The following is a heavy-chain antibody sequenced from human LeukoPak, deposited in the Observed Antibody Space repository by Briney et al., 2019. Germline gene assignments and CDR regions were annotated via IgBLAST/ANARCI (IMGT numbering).Heavy chain of an antibody. Sequence: PGRSLRLSCVASGFSLSNFRMYWVRQAPGKGLEWVSIISLDGSTEFYADSVKGRFTISRDTASNTMHLEMNNLRTEDTAVYYCMRDYMGWFDPWGQGTLVTVSS. CDR1: GFSLSNFR. D-gene: IGHD3-10*01. CDR3: MRDYMGWFDP. CDR2: ISLDGSTE. J-gene: IGHJ5*02. V-gene: IGHV3-30-3*01.